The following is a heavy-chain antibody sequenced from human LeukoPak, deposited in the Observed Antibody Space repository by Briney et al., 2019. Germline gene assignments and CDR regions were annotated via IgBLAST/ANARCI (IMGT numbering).Heavy chain of an antibody. CDR3: ARTVRGVPWYYFDY. J-gene: IGHJ4*02. CDR2: IYYSGST. CDR1: GGSISSYY. Sequence: PSETLSLTCTVSGGSISSYYWSWIRQPTGKGLEWIGYIYYSGSTNYNPSLKSRVTISVDTSKNQFSLKLSSVTAADTAVYYCARTVRGVPWYYFDYWGQGTLVTVSS. D-gene: IGHD3-10*01. V-gene: IGHV4-59*01.